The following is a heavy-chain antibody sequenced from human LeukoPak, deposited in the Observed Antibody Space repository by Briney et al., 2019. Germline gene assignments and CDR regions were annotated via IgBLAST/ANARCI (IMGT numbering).Heavy chain of an antibody. CDR2: IRGSGGST. Sequence: PGGSLRLSCAASGITFRNYAVTWVRQAPGKGLEWGSTIRGSGGSTYYADSVKARCAISIDSSKSKGDLQLSSLPAEDPAVYFCAEPLSYGSGWVYWGRGPLVSVSS. J-gene: IGHJ4*02. V-gene: IGHV3-23*01. CDR1: GITFRNYA. D-gene: IGHD6-19*01. CDR3: AEPLSYGSGWVY.